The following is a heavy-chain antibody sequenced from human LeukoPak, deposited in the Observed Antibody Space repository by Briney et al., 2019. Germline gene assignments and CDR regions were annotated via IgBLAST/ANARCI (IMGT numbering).Heavy chain of an antibody. CDR3: ARGLDYYDFWSGYYSFWFDP. CDR1: GGSFSGYY. J-gene: IGHJ5*02. D-gene: IGHD3-3*01. Sequence: PSETLSLTCAVYGGSFSGYYWSWIRQPPGKGLEWIGEINHSGSTNYNPSLKSRVTISVDTSKNQFSLKLSSVTAADTAVYYCARGLDYYDFWSGYYSFWFDPWGQGTLVTVSS. CDR2: INHSGST. V-gene: IGHV4-34*01.